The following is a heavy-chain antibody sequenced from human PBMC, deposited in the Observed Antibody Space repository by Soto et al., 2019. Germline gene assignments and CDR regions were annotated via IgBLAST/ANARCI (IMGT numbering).Heavy chain of an antibody. CDR1: GGSISSGDYY. J-gene: IGHJ6*02. CDR3: ARFPEEITTVTTGYYGMDV. D-gene: IGHD4-17*01. Sequence: SETLSLTCTVSGGSISSGDYYWSWIRQPPGKGLEWIGYIYYSGSTYYNPSLKSRVTISVDTSKNQFSLKLSSVTAADTAVYYCARFPEEITTVTTGYYGMDVWGQGTTVTVSS. V-gene: IGHV4-30-4*01. CDR2: IYYSGST.